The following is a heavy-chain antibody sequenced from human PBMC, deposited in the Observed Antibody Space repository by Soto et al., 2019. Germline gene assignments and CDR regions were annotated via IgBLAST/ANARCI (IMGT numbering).Heavy chain of an antibody. CDR2: IYYSGST. J-gene: IGHJ4*02. V-gene: IGHV4-59*06. CDR1: GFTFSSYS. D-gene: IGHD3-10*01. CDR3: ARETRYGSGSYHFDY. Sequence: VQLVESGGGLVQPGGSLRLSCAASGFTFSSYSMNWVRQAPGKGLEWVGYIYYSGSTYYNPSLKSRVTISVDTSKNQFSLKLSSVTAADTAVYYCARETRYGSGSYHFDYWGQGTLVTVSS.